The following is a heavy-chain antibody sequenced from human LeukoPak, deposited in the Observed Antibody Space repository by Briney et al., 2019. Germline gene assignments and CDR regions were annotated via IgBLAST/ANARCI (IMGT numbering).Heavy chain of an antibody. CDR1: GGTFSSYA. J-gene: IGHJ4*02. Sequence: SVKVSCKASGGTFSSYAISWVRQAPGQGLEWMGGIIPIFGTANYAQKFQGRVTITADESTSTAYMELSSLRSEDTAVYYCAGRGTRYFDWLLSYWGQGTLVTVSS. CDR3: AGRGTRYFDWLLSY. CDR2: IIPIFGTA. D-gene: IGHD3-9*01. V-gene: IGHV1-69*13.